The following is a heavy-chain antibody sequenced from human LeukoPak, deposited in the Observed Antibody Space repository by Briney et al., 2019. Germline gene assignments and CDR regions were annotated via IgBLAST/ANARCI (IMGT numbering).Heavy chain of an antibody. Sequence: GGSLRLSCAASGFTFDDYAMHWVRQAPGKGLECVSGISWNSGSIGYADSVKGRFTISRDNAKNSLYLQMNSLRAEDTALYYCALASRGGGNPEGAFDIWGQGTMVTVSS. CDR3: ALASRGGGNPEGAFDI. D-gene: IGHD4-23*01. CDR1: GFTFDDYA. J-gene: IGHJ3*02. CDR2: ISWNSGSI. V-gene: IGHV3-9*01.